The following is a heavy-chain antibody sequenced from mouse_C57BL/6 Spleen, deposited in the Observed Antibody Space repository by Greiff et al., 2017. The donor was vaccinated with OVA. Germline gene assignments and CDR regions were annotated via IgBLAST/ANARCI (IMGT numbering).Heavy chain of an antibody. V-gene: IGHV5-17*01. J-gene: IGHJ2*01. Sequence: EVKVVESGGGLVKPGGSLKLSCAASGFTFSDYGMHWVRQAPEKGLEWVAYISSGSSTIYYADTVKGRFTISRDNAKNTLFLQMTSLRSEDTAMYYCAREYYYGSSYGFDYWGQGTTLTVSS. CDR2: ISSGSSTI. CDR1: GFTFSDYG. CDR3: AREYYYGSSYGFDY. D-gene: IGHD1-1*01.